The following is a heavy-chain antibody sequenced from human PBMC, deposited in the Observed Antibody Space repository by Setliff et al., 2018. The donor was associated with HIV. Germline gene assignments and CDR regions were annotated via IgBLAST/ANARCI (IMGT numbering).Heavy chain of an antibody. CDR2: IIPIFGIA. Sequence: SVKVSCKASGGTFSSYAISWVRQAPGQGLEWMGGIIPIFGIANYAQKFQGRVTITADESTSTAYMELSSLRSEDTAVYYCARGLTGGNSISDFDYWGQGTLVTVSS. D-gene: IGHD2-21*02. V-gene: IGHV1-69*13. J-gene: IGHJ4*02. CDR3: ARGLTGGNSISDFDY. CDR1: GGTFSSYA.